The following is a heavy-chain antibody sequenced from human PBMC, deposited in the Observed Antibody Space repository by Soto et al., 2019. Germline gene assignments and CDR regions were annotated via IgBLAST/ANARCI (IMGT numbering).Heavy chain of an antibody. CDR1: GFTFSGSA. D-gene: IGHD6-6*01. CDR2: IRSKANSYAT. Sequence: GGSLRLSCAASGFTFSGSAMHWVRQASGKGLEWVGRIRSKANSYATAYAASVKGRFTISRDDSKNTAYLQMNSLKTEDTAVYYCTRPDPYSSSSDAYLDYWGQGTLVTVSS. J-gene: IGHJ4*02. V-gene: IGHV3-73*01. CDR3: TRPDPYSSSSDAYLDY.